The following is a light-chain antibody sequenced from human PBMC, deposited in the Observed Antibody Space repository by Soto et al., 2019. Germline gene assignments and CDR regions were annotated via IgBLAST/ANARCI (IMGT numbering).Light chain of an antibody. CDR2: DVT. CDR3: SSYTSSSTPFV. CDR1: SSDVGGYNY. Sequence: QSALTQPASVSGSPGQSITISCTGTSSDVGGYNYVSWYQQHPGKAPKLIIYDVTNRPSGVSDRFSGSKSGNTASLTISGLPAEDGTDYYCSSYTSSSTPFVFGTGTKVTVL. J-gene: IGLJ1*01. V-gene: IGLV2-14*03.